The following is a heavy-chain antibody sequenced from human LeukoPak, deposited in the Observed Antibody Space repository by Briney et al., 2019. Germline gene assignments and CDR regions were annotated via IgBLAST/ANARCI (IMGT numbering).Heavy chain of an antibody. CDR1: GFTFSSYS. CDR2: ISSSSSYI. D-gene: IGHD3-22*01. CDR3: ARDIYDSSGSTDY. V-gene: IGHV3-21*01. Sequence: GGSLRLSXAASGFTFSSYSMNWVRQAPGKGLEWVSSISSSSSYIYYADSVKGRFTISRDNAKNSLYLQMNSLRAEDTAVYYCARDIYDSSGSTDYWGQGTLVTVSS. J-gene: IGHJ4*02.